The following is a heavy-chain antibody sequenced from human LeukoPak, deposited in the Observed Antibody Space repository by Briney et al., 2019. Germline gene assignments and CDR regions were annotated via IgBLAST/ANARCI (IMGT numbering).Heavy chain of an antibody. CDR3: ARGRSPNSRLKGYYYYGMDV. D-gene: IGHD4-23*01. CDR2: INHSGST. CDR1: GRSSRGYS. Sequence: SETLSLTCAVYGRSSRGYSWGWIRQPPGKGREWIGEINHSGSTNYNPSLKSRVTISVDTSKNQFSLKLSSVTAADTAVYYCARGRSPNSRLKGYYYYGMDVWGQGTTVTVSS. J-gene: IGHJ6*02. V-gene: IGHV4-34*01.